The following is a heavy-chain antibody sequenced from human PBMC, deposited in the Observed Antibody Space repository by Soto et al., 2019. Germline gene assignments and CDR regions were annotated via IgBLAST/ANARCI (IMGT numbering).Heavy chain of an antibody. D-gene: IGHD3-22*01. J-gene: IGHJ5*01. CDR2: IIPIVETP. V-gene: IGHV1-69*13. CDR3: ARLSRPNYYDTSGFFKDNWFDP. Sequence: PRASVKVSCKASGGTFNSYDINWVRQAPGQGLEWMGGIIPIVETPKYAQKFQGRVTITADESTNTVYMELSSLRSEDTAMYYCARLSRPNYYDTSGFFKDNWFDPWGQGTLVTVSS. CDR1: GGTFNSYD.